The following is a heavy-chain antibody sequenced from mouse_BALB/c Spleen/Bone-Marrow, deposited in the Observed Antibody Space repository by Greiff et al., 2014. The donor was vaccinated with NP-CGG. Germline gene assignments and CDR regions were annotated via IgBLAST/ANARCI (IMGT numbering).Heavy chain of an antibody. D-gene: IGHD4-1*01. CDR1: GFDFSRYW. J-gene: IGHJ3*01. Sequence: EVQLQQSGGGLVQPGGSLKLSCAASGFDFSRYWMSWVRQAPGKGLEWIGGINPDSSTINYTPSLKDKFIISRDNAKNTLYLQMSKVRSEDTALYYCARRAGTWFAYWGQGTLVTVSA. V-gene: IGHV4-1*02. CDR2: INPDSSTI. CDR3: ARRAGTWFAY.